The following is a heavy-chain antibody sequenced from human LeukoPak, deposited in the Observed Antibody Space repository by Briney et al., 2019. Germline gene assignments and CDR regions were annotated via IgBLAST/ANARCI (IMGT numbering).Heavy chain of an antibody. D-gene: IGHD3-3*01. J-gene: IGHJ4*02. CDR1: GVTVSADS. CDR3: ARSTRSGYISPFAY. Sequence: GGSLRLSCGASGVTVSADSMSWIRQAPGKGLEWVSVFYADGSTYYADSVKGRFTVSIDNSKNSLYLHLSCVSAEDTAVYYCARSTRSGYISPFAYWGQGTLVTVSS. V-gene: IGHV3-53*05. CDR2: FYADGST.